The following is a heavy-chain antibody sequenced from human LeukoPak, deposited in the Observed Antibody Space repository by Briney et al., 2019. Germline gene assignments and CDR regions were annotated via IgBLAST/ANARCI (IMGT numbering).Heavy chain of an antibody. CDR2: ISWNSGRI. J-gene: IGHJ4*02. CDR1: GFTFSSYA. D-gene: IGHD3-9*01. Sequence: GGSLRLSCAASGFTFSSYAMSWVRQAPGKGLEWVSGISWNSGRIGYADSVKGRFTISRDNAKNSLYLQMNSLRADDTALYYCVKGKLRYFDWSTSSFDYWGQGTLVTVSS. CDR3: VKGKLRYFDWSTSSFDY. V-gene: IGHV3-9*01.